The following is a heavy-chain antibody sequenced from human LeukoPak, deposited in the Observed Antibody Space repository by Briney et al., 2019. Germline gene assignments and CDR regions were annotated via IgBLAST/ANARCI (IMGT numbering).Heavy chain of an antibody. CDR3: ARGTLIVVVPAAIYH. CDR2: INPNSGGT. V-gene: IGHV1-2*02. D-gene: IGHD2-2*01. J-gene: IGHJ4*02. Sequence: ASVKVSCKASGYTFTGYYMHWVRQAPGQGLEWMGWINPNSGGTNYAQKFQGSVTMTRDTSVSTAYMELSRLRSDDTAVYYCARGTLIVVVPAAIYHWGQGTLVTVSS. CDR1: GYTFTGYY.